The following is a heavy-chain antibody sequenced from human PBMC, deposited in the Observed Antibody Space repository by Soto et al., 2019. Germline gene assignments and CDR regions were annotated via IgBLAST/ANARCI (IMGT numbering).Heavy chain of an antibody. Sequence: GGSLRLSCAASGFTVSSNYMSWVRQAPGKGLEWVSVIYSGGSTYYADSVKGRFTISRHNPKNTLYLQMNSLRAEDTAVYYCVTSYNWNFDYWGQGTLVTVSS. CDR3: VTSYNWNFDY. D-gene: IGHD1-20*01. CDR2: IYSGGST. V-gene: IGHV3-53*04. CDR1: GFTVSSNY. J-gene: IGHJ4*02.